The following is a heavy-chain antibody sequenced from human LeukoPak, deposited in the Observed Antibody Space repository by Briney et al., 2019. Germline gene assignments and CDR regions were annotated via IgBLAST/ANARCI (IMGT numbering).Heavy chain of an antibody. CDR1: GYSFTNYW. J-gene: IGHJ4*02. V-gene: IGHV5-51*01. CDR2: IYPGDSET. D-gene: IGHD1-1*01. Sequence: GESLKISCKGSGYSFTNYWIGWVRQMPGKGLEWMGIIYPGDSETRYNASFQGQATNSADKSVSTAYLQWNSLKASDTAMYYFARRGQLWSLDYWGQGTLVTVSS. CDR3: ARRGQLWSLDY.